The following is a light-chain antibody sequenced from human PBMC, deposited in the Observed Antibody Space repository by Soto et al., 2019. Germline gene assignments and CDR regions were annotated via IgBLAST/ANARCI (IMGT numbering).Light chain of an antibody. CDR2: DAS. V-gene: IGKV1-33*01. Sequence: DIQMTQSPSSLSASVGDRVTITCQASQDISNYLNWYQQKPGKAPKLLIYDASNLETGVPSRFSGSGSGTYFTFTISSLQPEDIATYYCQQYDHLPPYTFGQGTKLEIK. CDR1: QDISNY. J-gene: IGKJ2*01. CDR3: QQYDHLPPYT.